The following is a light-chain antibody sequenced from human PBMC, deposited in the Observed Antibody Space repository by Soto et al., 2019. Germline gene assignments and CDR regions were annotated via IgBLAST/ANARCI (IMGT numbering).Light chain of an antibody. Sequence: QSVLTQPASVSGSPGQSITISCTGTSSDVGSYNLVSWYQQHPGKAPKLMIYEGSKRPSGVSNLFAGSKSGNTASLTISGLQAEDEADYYCCSYAGSSFRTGTKHTVL. CDR2: EGS. J-gene: IGLJ1*01. CDR1: SSDVGSYNL. V-gene: IGLV2-23*01. CDR3: CSYAGSS.